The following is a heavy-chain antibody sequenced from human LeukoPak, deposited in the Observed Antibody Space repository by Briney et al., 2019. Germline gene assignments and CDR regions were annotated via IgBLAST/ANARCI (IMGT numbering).Heavy chain of an antibody. D-gene: IGHD3-22*01. J-gene: IGHJ3*02. Sequence: GGSLRLSCAASGFTFSSYGMHWVRQAPGKGLEWVAVISYDGSNEYYADSVKGRFTVSRDNSKNTLYLQMNSLRAEDTAVYYCAKDRVTMIVVVAFDIWGQGTMVTVSS. CDR1: GFTFSSYG. CDR3: AKDRVTMIVVVAFDI. V-gene: IGHV3-30*18. CDR2: ISYDGSNE.